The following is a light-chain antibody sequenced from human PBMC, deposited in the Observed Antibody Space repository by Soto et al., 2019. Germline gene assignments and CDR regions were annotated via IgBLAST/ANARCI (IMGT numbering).Light chain of an antibody. V-gene: IGKV3-20*01. CDR1: QTGSNSY. J-gene: IGKJ5*01. CDR2: GVS. CDR3: QQYGSSPIT. Sequence: IVLTQSPVPLYLSPGERATLSCRASQTGSNSYLAWYQQKSGQAPRLLIYGVSTRATGTPDRFSGSGSGTEFTLTIRRLEPEDFAVYYCQQYGSSPITFGQGNDWRL.